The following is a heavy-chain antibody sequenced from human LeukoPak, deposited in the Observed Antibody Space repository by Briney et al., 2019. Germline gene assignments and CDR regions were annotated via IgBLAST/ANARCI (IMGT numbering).Heavy chain of an antibody. CDR2: IYPGDSDT. V-gene: IGHV5-51*01. D-gene: IGHD1-26*01. Sequence: GESLKISCKGSGYSFTTYWIGWVRQMPGKGLEWMGIIYPGDSDTRYSPSFQGQVTISADKSISNAYLQWSSLKASDTAMYYCARHWKSGSYQTVDWFDPWGQGTLVTVSS. CDR3: ARHWKSGSYQTVDWFDP. J-gene: IGHJ5*02. CDR1: GYSFTTYW.